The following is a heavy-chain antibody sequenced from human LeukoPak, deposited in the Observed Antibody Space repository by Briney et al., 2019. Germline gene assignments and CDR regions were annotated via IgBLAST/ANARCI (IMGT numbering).Heavy chain of an antibody. J-gene: IGHJ5*02. CDR3: ERAPYYYGSGSYYFRVWFDP. Sequence: SETLSLTCAVYGGSFSGYYWSWIRQPPGKGLEWIGEINHSGSTNYNPSLKSRVTISVDTSKNQFSLKLTSVTAADTGVYYCERAPYYYGSGSYYFRVWFDPWGQGTLVTVSS. D-gene: IGHD3-10*01. CDR2: INHSGST. V-gene: IGHV4-34*01. CDR1: GGSFSGYY.